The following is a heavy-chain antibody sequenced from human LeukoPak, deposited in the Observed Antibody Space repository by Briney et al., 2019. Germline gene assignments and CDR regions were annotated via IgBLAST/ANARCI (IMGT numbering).Heavy chain of an antibody. CDR1: GFTFGSYA. J-gene: IGHJ4*02. D-gene: IGHD3-3*01. V-gene: IGHV3-23*01. CDR3: ANTFTRFLEADY. CDR2: ISGSDGST. Sequence: PGGSLRLSCAAAGFTFGSYAKSWVRQAPGKGLEWVSAISGSDGSTFYADSVRCRFTISRDNSKNTLYLQMNSLRAEDTAVYYCANTFTRFLEADYWGQGTLVTVSS.